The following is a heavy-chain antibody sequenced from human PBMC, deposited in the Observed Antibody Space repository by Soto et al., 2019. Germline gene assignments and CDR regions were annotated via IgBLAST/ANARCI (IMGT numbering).Heavy chain of an antibody. CDR3: ARSIYCSGGSCYFAFDQ. CDR2: IYSGGST. D-gene: IGHD2-15*01. Sequence: GGSLRLSCAASGFTVSSTYMSWVRQAPGKGLEWVSVIYSGGSTYYADSVKGRFTISRDDSKNTLFLQMNSLRAEDTAVYYCARSIYCSGGSCYFAFDQWGQGTLVTVSS. CDR1: GFTVSSTY. V-gene: IGHV3-66*01. J-gene: IGHJ4*02.